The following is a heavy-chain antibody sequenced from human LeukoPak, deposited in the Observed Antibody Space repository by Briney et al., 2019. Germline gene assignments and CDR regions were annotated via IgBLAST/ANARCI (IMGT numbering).Heavy chain of an antibody. D-gene: IGHD5-18*01. J-gene: IGHJ6*03. CDR3: ARESGDTAMVPYYYYYMDV. CDR1: GYTFTSYG. CDR2: ISAYNGNT. V-gene: IGHV1-18*01. Sequence: ASVKVSCKASGYTFTSYGISWVRQAPGQGLEWMRWISAYNGNTNYAQKLQGRVTMTTDTSTSTAYMELRSLRSDDTAVYYCARESGDTAMVPYYYYYMDVWGKGTTVTVSS.